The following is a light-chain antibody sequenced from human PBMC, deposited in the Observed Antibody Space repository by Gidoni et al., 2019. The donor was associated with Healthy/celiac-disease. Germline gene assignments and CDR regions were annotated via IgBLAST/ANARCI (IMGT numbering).Light chain of an antibody. J-gene: IGLJ2*01. Sequence: QSVLTQPPSVSADPGQKVTISCSGSSSNSGNNYVSWYQQLPGTAPKLLIYDNNKRPSGIPDRFSGSKSGTSATLGITGRQTGDEADYYCGTWDSSLSAWVFGGGTKLTVL. V-gene: IGLV1-51*01. CDR1: SSNSGNNY. CDR2: DNN. CDR3: GTWDSSLSAWV.